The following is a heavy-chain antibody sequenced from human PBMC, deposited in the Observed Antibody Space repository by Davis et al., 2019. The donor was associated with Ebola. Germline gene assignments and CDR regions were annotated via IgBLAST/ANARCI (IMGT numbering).Heavy chain of an antibody. CDR3: TRDLKQPPPSYYYGMDV. CDR1: GFTVRNTY. D-gene: IGHD6-13*01. V-gene: IGHV3-49*02. Sequence: GESLKISCDASGFTVRNTYMSWVRQAPGKGLEWVGFIRSKAYGGTTEYAASVKGRFTISRDDSKSIAYLQMNSLKTEDTAVYYCTRDLKQPPPSYYYGMDVWGQGTTVTVSS. J-gene: IGHJ6*02. CDR2: IRSKAYGGTT.